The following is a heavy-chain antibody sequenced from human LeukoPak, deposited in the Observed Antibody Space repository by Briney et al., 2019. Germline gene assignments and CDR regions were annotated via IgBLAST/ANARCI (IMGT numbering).Heavy chain of an antibody. V-gene: IGHV3-48*01. Sequence: GGSLRLSCAASGFTFSSYSMNWVRQAPGKGLEWVSYISSSSSTIYYADSVKGRFTISRDNAKNSLYLQMNSLRAEDTAVYYCARDNSWNDVGFFDFWGQGTLVTVSS. CDR2: ISSSSSTI. CDR3: ARDNSWNDVGFFDF. J-gene: IGHJ4*02. D-gene: IGHD1-20*01. CDR1: GFTFSSYS.